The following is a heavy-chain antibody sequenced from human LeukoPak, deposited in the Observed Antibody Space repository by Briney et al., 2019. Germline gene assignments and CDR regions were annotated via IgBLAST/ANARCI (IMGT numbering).Heavy chain of an antibody. D-gene: IGHD3-3*01. CDR1: GYTFTSYY. CDR2: INPSGGST. V-gene: IGHV1-46*01. Sequence: ASVTVSCTASGYTFTSYYMHWVRQAPGQGLEWMGIINPSGGSTSYAQKFQGRVTITRDMSTSTVYMELSSLRSEDTAVYYCARGIGFWDIDYWGQGTLVTVSS. J-gene: IGHJ4*02. CDR3: ARGIGFWDIDY.